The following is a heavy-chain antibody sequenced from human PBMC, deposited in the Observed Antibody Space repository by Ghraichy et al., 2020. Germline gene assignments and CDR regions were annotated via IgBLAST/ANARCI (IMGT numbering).Heavy chain of an antibody. CDR1: GGSIRSSRYY. J-gene: IGHJ4*02. Sequence: SETLSLTCTVSGGSIRSSRYYWGWIRQPPGKGLEWIGSIYYSGSTSYNPSLKSQVTISVETSKNQFSLKRSSVTAADTAVYYCARLDRAKNFDDWGQGTLVTVSS. CDR2: IYYSGST. V-gene: IGHV4-39*01. CDR3: ARLDRAKNFDD. D-gene: IGHD2-2*03.